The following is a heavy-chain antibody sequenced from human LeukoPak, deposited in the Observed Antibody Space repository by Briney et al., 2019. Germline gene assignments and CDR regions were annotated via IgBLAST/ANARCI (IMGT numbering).Heavy chain of an antibody. J-gene: IGHJ4*02. CDR3: ARAGPRITMIYSEL. CDR2: INPNSGGT. V-gene: IGHV1-2*02. CDR1: GYTFTGYY. D-gene: IGHD3-22*01. Sequence: ASVTVSCKASGYTFTGYYMHRVRQAPGQGLEWMGWINPNSGGTNYAQKFQGRVTMTRDTSISTAYMELSRLRSDDTAVYYCARAGPRITMIYSELWGQGTLVTVSS.